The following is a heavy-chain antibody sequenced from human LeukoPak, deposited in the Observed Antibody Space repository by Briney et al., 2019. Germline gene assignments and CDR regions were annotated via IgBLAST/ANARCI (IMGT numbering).Heavy chain of an antibody. CDR2: IYYSGST. V-gene: IGHV4-59*08. Sequence: PSETLSLTCTVSGGSISSYYWRWIRQPPGKGLEWRGYIYYSGSTNYSSSLKSRVTMSVDTSKNQFSLKLSSVTAADTAVYYCARTARDYYGSGSYYIVFDYWGQGTLVTVSS. D-gene: IGHD3-10*01. J-gene: IGHJ4*02. CDR3: ARTARDYYGSGSYYIVFDY. CDR1: GGSISSYY.